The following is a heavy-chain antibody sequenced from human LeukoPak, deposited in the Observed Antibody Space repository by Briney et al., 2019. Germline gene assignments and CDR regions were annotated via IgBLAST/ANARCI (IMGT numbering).Heavy chain of an antibody. J-gene: IGHJ3*02. CDR2: ISTYTGNS. D-gene: IGHD2-8*01. CDR3: ATDLDCTNGVCYNAFDI. CDR1: GYTFSNYV. Sequence: EASVKVSCKASGYTFSNYVLTWGRQAPGQGLVWMGRISTYTGNSKYAQKFQDRVTMTTDTSTSTAYMELSNLSSDDTAVYYCATDLDCTNGVCYNAFDIWGQGTMVTVSS. V-gene: IGHV1-18*01.